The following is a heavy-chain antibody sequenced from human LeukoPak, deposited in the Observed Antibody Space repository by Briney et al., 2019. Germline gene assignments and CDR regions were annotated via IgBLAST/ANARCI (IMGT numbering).Heavy chain of an antibody. CDR2: ISAYNGNT. Sequence: ASVKVSCKASGYTFTSYGISWVRQARGQGLEWMGWISAYNGNTNYAQKLQGRVTMTTDTSTSTAYMELRSLRSDDTAVYYCARAPSGSYSYYYYMDVWGKGTTVTVSS. CDR3: ARAPSGSYSYYYYMDV. D-gene: IGHD1-26*01. V-gene: IGHV1-18*01. CDR1: GYTFTSYG. J-gene: IGHJ6*03.